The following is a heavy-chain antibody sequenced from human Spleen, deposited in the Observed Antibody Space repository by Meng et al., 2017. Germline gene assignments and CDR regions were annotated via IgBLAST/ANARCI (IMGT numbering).Heavy chain of an antibody. CDR1: GYTFPDYW. CDR3: AREPTRITMIVVAMGAFDI. CDR2: INPKSGDT. D-gene: IGHD3-22*01. V-gene: IGHV1-2*06. J-gene: IGHJ3*02. Sequence: ASVKVSCKASGYTFPDYWLHWVRRAPGQGLEWMGRINPKSGDTHYAQKLQGRVTITTDESTSTAYMELSSLRSEDTAVYYCAREPTRITMIVVAMGAFDIWGQGTMVTVSS.